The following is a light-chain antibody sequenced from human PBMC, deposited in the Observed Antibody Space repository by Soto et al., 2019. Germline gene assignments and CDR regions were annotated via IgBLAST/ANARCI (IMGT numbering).Light chain of an antibody. J-gene: IGLJ2*01. CDR1: SSDIGADYD. CDR2: GNS. Sequence: QSVLTQPPSVSGAPGQRVTISCTGSSSDIGADYDVPWYQQLPGKAPKLFIYGNSNRPSGVPDRFSGSKSGTSASLAITGLQAEDEADYYCKSYDGSPSVVFGGGTKLTVL. V-gene: IGLV1-40*01. CDR3: KSYDGSPSVV.